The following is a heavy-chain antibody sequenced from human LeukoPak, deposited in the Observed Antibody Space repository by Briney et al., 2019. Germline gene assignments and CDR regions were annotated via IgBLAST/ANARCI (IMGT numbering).Heavy chain of an antibody. CDR3: ARDELYNGYYSVKYHYNGMDV. D-gene: IGHD3-3*01. CDR2: INAKSGDT. Sequence: VSVKVSCKASGYTFTDYYVHWVRQAPGQGLEWMGRINAKSGDTNAAQRFQGRVTMTRVTSITTAYRELSRLRSDDTAVYYCARDELYNGYYSVKYHYNGMDVWGQGTTVTVS. V-gene: IGHV1-2*06. CDR1: GYTFTDYY. J-gene: IGHJ6*02.